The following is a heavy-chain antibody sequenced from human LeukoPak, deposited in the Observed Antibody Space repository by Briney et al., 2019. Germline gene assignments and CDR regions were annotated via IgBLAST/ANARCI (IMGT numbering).Heavy chain of an antibody. J-gene: IGHJ4*02. CDR2: TYYRSEWYN. CDR3: ARGPGYSYGAAYYFDY. D-gene: IGHD5-18*01. Sequence: SQTLSLTCAISGDSVSSNSAAWNWIRQSPSRGLEWLGRTYYRSEWYNDYAVSVKSRITINPDTSKNQFSLQLNSVTPEDTAVYYCARGPGYSYGAAYYFDYWGQGTLVTVSS. V-gene: IGHV6-1*01. CDR1: GDSVSSNSAA.